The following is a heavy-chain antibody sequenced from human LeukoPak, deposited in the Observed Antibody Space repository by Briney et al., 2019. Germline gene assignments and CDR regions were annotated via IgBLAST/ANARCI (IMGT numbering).Heavy chain of an antibody. D-gene: IGHD6-6*01. CDR3: ARSSSSNYYYGMDV. CDR1: GYTFTSYD. V-gene: IGHV1-8*01. Sequence: AASVKVSCMASGYTFTSYDINWVRQATGQGLEWMGWMNPNSGNTGYAQKFQGRVTMTRNTSISTAYMELSSLRSEDTAVYYCARSSSSNYYYGMDVWGQGATVTVSS. CDR2: MNPNSGNT. J-gene: IGHJ6*02.